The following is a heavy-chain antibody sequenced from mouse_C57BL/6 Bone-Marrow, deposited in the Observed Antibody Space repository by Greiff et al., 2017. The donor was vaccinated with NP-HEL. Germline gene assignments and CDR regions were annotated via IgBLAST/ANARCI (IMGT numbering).Heavy chain of an antibody. V-gene: IGHV1-42*01. D-gene: IGHD1-1*01. J-gene: IGHJ3*01. CDR3: AREDYYGSSPAWFAY. CDR2: INPSTGGT. CDR1: GYSFTGYY. Sequence: VQLQQSGPELVKPGASVKISCKASGYSFTGYYMNWVKLSPEKSLEWIGEINPSTGGTTYNQKFKAKATLTVDKSSSTAYMQLKSLTSEDSAVYYCAREDYYGSSPAWFAYWGQGTLVTVSA.